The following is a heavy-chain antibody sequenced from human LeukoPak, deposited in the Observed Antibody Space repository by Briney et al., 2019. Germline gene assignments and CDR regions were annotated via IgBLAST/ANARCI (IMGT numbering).Heavy chain of an antibody. CDR2: IKQDGREK. V-gene: IGHV3-7*01. CDR3: ARVPGVTRYFDS. CDR1: GFTFTCCW. Sequence: PGGSLRLSCAASGFTFTCCWMSWVRQTPGKGLEWVASIKQDGREKFYADSVKGRFTISRDNAKNSLYLQVNSLRAEDTAVYYCARVPGVTRYFDSRGQGILVTVSS. J-gene: IGHJ4*02. D-gene: IGHD4-23*01.